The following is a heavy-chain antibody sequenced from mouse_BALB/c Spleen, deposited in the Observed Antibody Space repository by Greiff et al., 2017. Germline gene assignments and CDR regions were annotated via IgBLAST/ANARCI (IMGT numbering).Heavy chain of an antibody. CDR3: ARGVRAWFAY. V-gene: IGHV1-69*02. CDR1: GYTFTSYW. CDR2: IDPSDSYT. Sequence: VQLQQPGAELVKPGASVKLSCKASGYTFTSYWMHWVKQRPGQGLEWIGEIDPSDSYTNYNQKFKGKATLTVDKSSSTAYMQLSSLTSEDSAVYYCARGVRAWFAYWGQGTLVTVSA. D-gene: IGHD2-14*01. J-gene: IGHJ3*01.